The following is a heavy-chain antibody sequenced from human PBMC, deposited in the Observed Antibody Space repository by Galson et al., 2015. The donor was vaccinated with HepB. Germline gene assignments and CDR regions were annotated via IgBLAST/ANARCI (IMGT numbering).Heavy chain of an antibody. Sequence: SLRLSCAASGFTFSNAWMNWVRQAPGKGLEWVGRIKSKTDGGTTDYAAPVKGRFTISRDDSKNTLYLQMNSLKTEDTAVYYCQCWEWFPRRDYWGQGTLVTVSS. CDR1: GFTFSNAW. D-gene: IGHD3-3*01. J-gene: IGHJ4*02. CDR3: QCWEWFPRRDY. V-gene: IGHV3-15*07. CDR2: IKSKTDGGTT.